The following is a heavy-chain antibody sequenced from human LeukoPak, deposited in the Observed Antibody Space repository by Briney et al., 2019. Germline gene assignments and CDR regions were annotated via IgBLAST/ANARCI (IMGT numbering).Heavy chain of an antibody. Sequence: TSETLSLTCAVYGGSFSGYYWSWIRQPPGKGLEWIGEINHSGSTNYNPSLKSRVTISVDTSKDQFSLKLSSVTAADTAVYYCARHSSDTGDYFIDYWGQGTLVTVSS. CDR1: GGSFSGYY. CDR2: INHSGST. CDR3: ARHSSDTGDYFIDY. V-gene: IGHV4-34*01. J-gene: IGHJ4*02. D-gene: IGHD4-17*01.